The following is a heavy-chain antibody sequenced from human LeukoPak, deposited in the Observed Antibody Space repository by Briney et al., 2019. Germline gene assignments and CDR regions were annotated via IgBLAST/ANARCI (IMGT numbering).Heavy chain of an antibody. CDR3: AKGRRWELPLDY. V-gene: IGHV3-33*06. CDR2: IWYDGSNR. Sequence: GGSLRLSCAASGFSLSSYGMHWVRQAPGKGLEWVAVIWYDGSNRYYVDSVKGRFTISRDNSKNTLYLQMNSLRAEDTAVYYCAKGRRWELPLDYWGRGTLVTVSS. D-gene: IGHD1-26*01. J-gene: IGHJ4*02. CDR1: GFSLSSYG.